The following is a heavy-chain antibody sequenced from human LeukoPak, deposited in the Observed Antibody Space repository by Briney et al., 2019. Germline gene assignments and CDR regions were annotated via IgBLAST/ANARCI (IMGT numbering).Heavy chain of an antibody. CDR3: ARGKARYYFDY. Sequence: ASVKVSCKASGGTFSSYAISWVRQAPGQGLEWMGWISAHNGNTNYAQKLQGRVTMTTDTSTSTAYMELRSLRSDDTAVYYCARGKARYYFDYWGQGTLVTVSS. CDR2: ISAHNGNT. V-gene: IGHV1-18*01. CDR1: GGTFSSYA. J-gene: IGHJ4*02.